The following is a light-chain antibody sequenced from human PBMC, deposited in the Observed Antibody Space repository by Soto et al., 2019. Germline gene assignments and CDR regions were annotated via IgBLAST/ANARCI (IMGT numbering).Light chain of an antibody. CDR3: SSYTSSSTLV. Sequence: SVLPQPASGSGSPGQSITISCTGTSSDVGGYNYVSWYQQHPGKAPKLMIYDVSNRPSGVSNRFSGSKSGNTASLTISGLQAEDEADYYCSSYTSSSTLVFGGGTKLTVL. CDR2: DVS. CDR1: SSDVGGYNY. V-gene: IGLV2-14*01. J-gene: IGLJ2*01.